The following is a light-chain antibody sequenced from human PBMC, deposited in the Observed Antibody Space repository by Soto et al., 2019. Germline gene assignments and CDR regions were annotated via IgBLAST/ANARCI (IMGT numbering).Light chain of an antibody. J-gene: IGLJ2*01. CDR1: RSDVGGYNY. CDR3: SSYTSSSTLV. V-gene: IGLV2-14*01. Sequence: QSALTQPASVSGSPGQSITISCTGTRSDVGGYNYVSWYQQYPGKAPKLMIYDVSNRPSGVSNRFSGSKSANTASLTNSGLQAEDEADYYCSSYTSSSTLVFGGGTKLTVL. CDR2: DVS.